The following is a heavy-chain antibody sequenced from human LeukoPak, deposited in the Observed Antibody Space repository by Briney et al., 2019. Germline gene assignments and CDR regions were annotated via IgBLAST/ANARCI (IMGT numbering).Heavy chain of an antibody. CDR2: ISGSGDST. Sequence: GGSLRLSCAASGFTFSSYAMTWVRKAPGKGLEWVSAISGSGDSTYYADSVKGRFTISRDNSKNTLYLQMHSLRAEDTAVYYCAKDLRVRAGFFTWGQGTLVTVSS. J-gene: IGHJ4*02. CDR1: GFTFSSYA. CDR3: AKDLRVRAGFFT. D-gene: IGHD3-10*01. V-gene: IGHV3-23*01.